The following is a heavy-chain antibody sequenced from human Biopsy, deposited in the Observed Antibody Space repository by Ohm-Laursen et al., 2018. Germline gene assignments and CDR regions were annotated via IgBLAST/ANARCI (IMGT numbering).Heavy chain of an antibody. V-gene: IGHV4-59*08. D-gene: IGHD3-22*01. CDR1: GVSISSYF. J-gene: IGHJ4*02. CDR2: VSYSGNT. CDR3: AAYYYDSSGYLYAFHY. Sequence: SDTLSLTCIVSGVSISSYFWSWIRQPLGKGLEWIGYVSYSGNTKYNPSLKSRVIISADTSKNHFSLKLSSVTAADTAMYYCAAYYYDSSGYLYAFHYWGQGTLVTVFS.